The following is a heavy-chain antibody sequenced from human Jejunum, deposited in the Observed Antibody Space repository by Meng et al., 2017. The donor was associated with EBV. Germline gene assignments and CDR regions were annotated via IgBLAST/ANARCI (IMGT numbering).Heavy chain of an antibody. CDR1: ANMFSDHY. CDR3: VTVNYYATPSY. CDR2: VDPEDGES. J-gene: IGHJ4*02. Sequence: VRRVQSGVEVKKLWATVKVSCKVSANMFSDHYIHLVQQARGTGLEWMGLVDPEDGESIYAENFQGRVTITADTSTDTAYMELSGLRSEDTAVFYCVTVNYYATPSYWGQGTLVTVSS. D-gene: IGHD2-15*01. V-gene: IGHV1-69-2*01.